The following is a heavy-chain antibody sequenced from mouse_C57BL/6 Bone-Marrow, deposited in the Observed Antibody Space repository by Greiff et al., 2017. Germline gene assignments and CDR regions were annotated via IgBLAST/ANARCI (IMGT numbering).Heavy chain of an antibody. CDR1: GFTFSDAW. D-gene: IGHD3-2*02. V-gene: IGHV6-6*01. Sequence: EVQLVESGGGLVQPGGSMKLSCAASGFTFSDAWMDWVRQSPEKGLEWVAEIRNKANNHETYYAESVKGSFTISRDDSKSSVYLQMDSLRAEDTGIYYCTLDSSAYWGQGTTLTVSS. CDR2: IRNKANNHET. CDR3: TLDSSAY. J-gene: IGHJ2*01.